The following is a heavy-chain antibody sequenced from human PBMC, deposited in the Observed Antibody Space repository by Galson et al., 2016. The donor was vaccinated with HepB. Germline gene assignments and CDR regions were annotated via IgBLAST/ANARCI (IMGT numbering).Heavy chain of an antibody. V-gene: IGHV3-23*01. CDR2: INGGTRNT. CDR1: GFTFSNYA. Sequence: SLRLSCAASGFTFSNYAMTWVRQAPGKGLEWVSTINGGTRNTYHADSVKGRFTISRDDSQSTLYLHMNSLRGEDTAVYYCAKDSTPLHWFDSWGQGTLVTVS. CDR3: AKDSTPLHWFDS. J-gene: IGHJ5*01.